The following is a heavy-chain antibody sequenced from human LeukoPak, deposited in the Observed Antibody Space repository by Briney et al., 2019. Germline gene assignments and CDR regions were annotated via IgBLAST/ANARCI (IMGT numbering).Heavy chain of an antibody. CDR2: ISWNSDSI. V-gene: IGHV3-9*01. CDR3: AKDISGSSDHYGMDV. D-gene: IGHD6-13*01. Sequence: GGSLRLSCAASGFTFDDYAMHWVRQAPGKGLEWVSGISWNSDSITYADSVKGRFTISRDNAKNSLYLQMNSLRAEDTALYYCAKDISGSSDHYGMDVWGQGTTVTVSS. J-gene: IGHJ6*02. CDR1: GFTFDDYA.